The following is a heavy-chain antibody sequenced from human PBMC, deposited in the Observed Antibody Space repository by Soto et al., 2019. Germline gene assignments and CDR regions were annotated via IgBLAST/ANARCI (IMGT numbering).Heavy chain of an antibody. D-gene: IGHD2-21*02. J-gene: IGHJ4*02. V-gene: IGHV1-69*13. CDR1: GGTFSSYA. Sequence: SVKVSCKASGGTFSSYAISWVRQAPGQGLEWMGGIIPIFGTANYAQKFQGRVTITADESTSTAYMELSSLRSEDTAVYYCARKKLDCGGDCYEYDYWGQGTMVTVSS. CDR3: ARKKLDCGGDCYEYDY. CDR2: IIPIFGTA.